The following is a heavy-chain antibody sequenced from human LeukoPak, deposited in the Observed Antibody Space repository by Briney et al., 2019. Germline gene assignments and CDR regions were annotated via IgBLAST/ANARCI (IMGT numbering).Heavy chain of an antibody. V-gene: IGHV1-2*04. CDR3: ATGWLQLNYFDY. Sequence: ASVKASCKASGYTFTGYYMHWVRQAPGQGLEWMGWINPNSGGTNYAQKFQGWVTMTRDTSISTAYMELSRLRSDDTAVYYCATGWLQLNYFDYWGQGTLVTASS. J-gene: IGHJ4*02. CDR1: GYTFTGYY. CDR2: INPNSGGT. D-gene: IGHD5-24*01.